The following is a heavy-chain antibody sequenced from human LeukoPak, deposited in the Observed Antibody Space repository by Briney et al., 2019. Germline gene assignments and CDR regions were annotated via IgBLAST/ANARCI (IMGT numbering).Heavy chain of an antibody. D-gene: IGHD3-3*01. CDR2: IYTSGST. CDR3: ARVPYDFWSGYYVAFDY. J-gene: IGHJ4*02. V-gene: IGHV4-4*07. Sequence: SETLSLTCTVSGGSISSYYWSWIRQPARKGLEWIGRIYTSGSTNYNPSLKSRVTMSVDTSKNQFSLKLSSVTAADTAVYYCARVPYDFWSGYYVAFDYWGQGTLVTVSS. CDR1: GGSISSYY.